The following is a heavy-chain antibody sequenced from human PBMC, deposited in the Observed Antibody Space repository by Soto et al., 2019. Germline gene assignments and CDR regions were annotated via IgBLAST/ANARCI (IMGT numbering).Heavy chain of an antibody. CDR2: IYYSGST. CDR3: ASHVRRAVPAANDS. D-gene: IGHD2-2*01. CDR1: GGSISSYY. J-gene: IGHJ4*02. Sequence: QVQLQESGPGLVKPSETLSLTCTVSGGSISSYYWSWIRQPPGKGLEWIGYIYYSGSTNYNPSLKSRVTISVDTSKNQFSLKLSSVTAADTAVYYCASHVRRAVPAANDSWGQGTLVTVSS. V-gene: IGHV4-59*08.